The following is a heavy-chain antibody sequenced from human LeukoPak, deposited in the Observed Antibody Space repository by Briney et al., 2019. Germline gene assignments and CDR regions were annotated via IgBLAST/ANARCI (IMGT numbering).Heavy chain of an antibody. CDR1: GFTFSTFW. J-gene: IGHJ4*02. Sequence: GGSLRLSCAASGFTFSTFWMHWVRQAPGKGLVWVSHTNSDGSTTDYADSVRGRFTISRDNSKNTLYLQMNSLRAEDTAVYYCAKRTGYGGNSGGGSDYWGQGTLVTVSS. D-gene: IGHD4-23*01. V-gene: IGHV3-74*01. CDR3: AKRTGYGGNSGGGSDY. CDR2: TNSDGSTT.